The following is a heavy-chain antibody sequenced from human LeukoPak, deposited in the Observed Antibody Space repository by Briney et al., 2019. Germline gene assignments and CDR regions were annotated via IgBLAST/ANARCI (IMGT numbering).Heavy chain of an antibody. D-gene: IGHD3-22*01. CDR3: ARVLPSYYDSSGYRDDAFDI. J-gene: IGHJ3*02. CDR2: IYYSGST. Sequence: PSETLSLTCTVSGGSISSYYWSLIRQPPGKGLEWIGYIYYSGSTNYNPSLKSRVTISVDTSKNQFSLKLSSVTAADTAVYYCARVLPSYYDSSGYRDDAFDIWGQGTMVTVSS. V-gene: IGHV4-59*01. CDR1: GGSISSYY.